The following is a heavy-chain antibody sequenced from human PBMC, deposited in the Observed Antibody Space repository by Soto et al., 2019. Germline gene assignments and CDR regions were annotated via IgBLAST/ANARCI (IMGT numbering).Heavy chain of an antibody. V-gene: IGHV4-30-2*01. J-gene: IGHJ4*02. Sequence: SETLSLTCAVSGGSISSGGYSWSWIRQPPGKGLEWIGYIYHSGSTYYNPSLKSRVTISVDRSKNQFSLKLSSVTAADTAVYYCASEIGYCTNGVCSEGAFDYWGQGTQVTVSS. CDR2: IYHSGST. CDR3: ASEIGYCTNGVCSEGAFDY. CDR1: GGSISSGGYS. D-gene: IGHD2-8*01.